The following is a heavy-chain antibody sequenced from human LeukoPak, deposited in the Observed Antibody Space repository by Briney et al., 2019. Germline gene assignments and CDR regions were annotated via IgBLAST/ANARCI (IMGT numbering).Heavy chain of an antibody. CDR1: GGSISSYY. CDR3: ANTTRVAPDGRAEYFQH. Sequence: PSETLSLTCIVSGGSISSYYWNWIRQSVGKGLEWIGCRYVGGRDLYNPSLRGRVTISVDASEKQISLSLRSVTAADTAMYYCANTTRVAPDGRAEYFQHWGQGTLAIVSS. J-gene: IGHJ1*01. CDR2: RYVGGRD. D-gene: IGHD5-12*01. V-gene: IGHV4-59*03.